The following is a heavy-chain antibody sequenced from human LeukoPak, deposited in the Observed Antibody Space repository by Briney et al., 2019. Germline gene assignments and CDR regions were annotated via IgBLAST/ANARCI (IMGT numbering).Heavy chain of an antibody. CDR3: ARPPAPPFAFAY. V-gene: IGHV4-31*03. CDR1: GGSISSGGYY. J-gene: IGHJ4*02. CDR2: IYYSGST. Sequence: PSQTLSLTCTVSGGSISSGGYYWSWIRQHPGKGLEWIGYIYYSGSTYYNPSLKSRVTISVDTSKNQFSLKLSSVTAADTAVYYCARPPAPPFAFAYGGQETLVTFPS.